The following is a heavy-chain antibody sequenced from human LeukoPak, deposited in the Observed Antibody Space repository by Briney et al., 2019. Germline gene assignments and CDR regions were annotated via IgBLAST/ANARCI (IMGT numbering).Heavy chain of an antibody. J-gene: IGHJ4*02. Sequence: GGSLRLSCAASGFTFSSYSMSWVRQAPGKGLEWVSSISSSSHYINYADSLKGRFTISRDNAKNSLFLQMNSLRAEDTAVYYCARGYRYLASWGQGTLVTVSS. CDR1: GFTFSSYS. CDR2: ISSSSHYI. D-gene: IGHD5-18*01. CDR3: ARGYRYLAS. V-gene: IGHV3-21*01.